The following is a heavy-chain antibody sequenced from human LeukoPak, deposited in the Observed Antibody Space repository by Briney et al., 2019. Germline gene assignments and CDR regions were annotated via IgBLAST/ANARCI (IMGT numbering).Heavy chain of an antibody. CDR3: ARHYSPNYCDGDCYTFDY. Sequence: SETLSLTCTVSGSSINSYYWSWIRQPPEKGLEWIGYIYSSVSTSYNPSLKGRVTISVDTSKNQFSLRLSSLTAADTAVYYCARHYSPNYCDGDCYTFDYWGQGTLVTVSS. CDR2: IYSSVST. V-gene: IGHV4-59*08. D-gene: IGHD2-21*02. CDR1: GSSINSYY. J-gene: IGHJ4*02.